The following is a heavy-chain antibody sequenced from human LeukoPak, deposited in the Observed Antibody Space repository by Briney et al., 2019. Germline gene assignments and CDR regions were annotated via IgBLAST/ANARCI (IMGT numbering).Heavy chain of an antibody. D-gene: IGHD4-11*01. V-gene: IGHV3-48*02. CDR1: GFTFSSYS. CDR3: ARDLFHPYSNYRERVFDP. Sequence: PGGSLRLSCAASGFTFSSYSMNWVRQAPGKGLEWVSYISSSSSTIYYADSVKGRFTISRDNAKNSLYLQMNSLRDEDTAVYYCARDLFHPYSNYRERVFDPWGQGTLVTVSS. CDR2: ISSSSSTI. J-gene: IGHJ5*02.